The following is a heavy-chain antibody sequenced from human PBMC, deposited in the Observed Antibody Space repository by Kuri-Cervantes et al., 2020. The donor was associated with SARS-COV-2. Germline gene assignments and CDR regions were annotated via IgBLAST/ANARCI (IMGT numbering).Heavy chain of an antibody. V-gene: IGHV3-30-3*01. D-gene: IGHD3-9*01. CDR2: ISDDGSNK. CDR1: GFTFSSYA. J-gene: IGHJ3*02. Sequence: LSLTCAASGFTFSSYAMHWVRQAPGKGLEWVAVISDDGSNKYYADSVKGRFTISRDNSKNTLYLQMNSLRAEDTAVYYCARDRPDWGSFGAYDIWGQGTMVTVSS. CDR3: ARDRPDWGSFGAYDI.